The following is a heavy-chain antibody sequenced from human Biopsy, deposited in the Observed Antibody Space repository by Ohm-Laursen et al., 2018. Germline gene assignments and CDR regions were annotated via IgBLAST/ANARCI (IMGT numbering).Heavy chain of an antibody. V-gene: IGHV4-59*07. CDR3: ALGGGSYVNFDY. CDR2: IYYSGST. J-gene: IGHJ4*02. D-gene: IGHD1-26*01. CDR1: GGSISSDY. Sequence: SDTLSLTCTVSGGSISSDYWSWIRQTPGKGLEWIGCIYYSGSTNYNPSLKSRVTISVDTSKNQFSLRLNSVTAADTAVYYCALGGGSYVNFDYWGQGTLVTVSS.